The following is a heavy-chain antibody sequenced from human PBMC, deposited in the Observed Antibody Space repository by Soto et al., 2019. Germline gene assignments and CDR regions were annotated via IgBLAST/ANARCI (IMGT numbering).Heavy chain of an antibody. CDR1: GGTFSSYA. V-gene: IGHV1-69*01. CDR3: ARVHYYDSSGSSPEWYFDY. CDR2: IIPIFGTA. J-gene: IGHJ4*02. Sequence: QVQLVQSGAEVKKPGSSVKVSCKASGGTFSSYAISWVRQAPGQGLEWMGGIIPIFGTANYAQKFQGSVTITADESTSTAYMEVSSLRSEDTAVYYCARVHYYDSSGSSPEWYFDYWGQGTLVTVSS. D-gene: IGHD3-22*01.